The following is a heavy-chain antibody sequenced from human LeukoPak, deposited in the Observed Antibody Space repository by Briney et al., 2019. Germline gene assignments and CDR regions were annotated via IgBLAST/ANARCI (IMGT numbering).Heavy chain of an antibody. V-gene: IGHV4-39*01. Sequence: SETLSLTCTVSGGSIKSSTYYWGWIRQPPGKGLEWIGSIYYSGSTYYNPSLKSRVTISVDTSKNQFSLKLSSVTAADTAVYYCARGDIVVVVAAARSVYYYYYGMDVWGQGTTVTVSS. D-gene: IGHD2-15*01. CDR2: IYYSGST. J-gene: IGHJ6*02. CDR3: ARGDIVVVVAAARSVYYYYYGMDV. CDR1: GGSIKSSTYY.